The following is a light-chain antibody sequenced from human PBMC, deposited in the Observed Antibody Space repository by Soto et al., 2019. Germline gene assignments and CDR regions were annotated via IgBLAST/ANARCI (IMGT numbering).Light chain of an antibody. CDR2: EGS. Sequence: QSVLTQPASVVGPPGRSITISCTGTSSDVGSYNLVSWYQQHPGKAPKLMIYEGSKRPSGVSNRFSGSKSGNTASLTISGLQAEDDADYYCCSYAGSSTSPYVFGTGTIVTVL. V-gene: IGLV2-23*01. J-gene: IGLJ1*01. CDR1: SSDVGSYNL. CDR3: CSYAGSSTSPYV.